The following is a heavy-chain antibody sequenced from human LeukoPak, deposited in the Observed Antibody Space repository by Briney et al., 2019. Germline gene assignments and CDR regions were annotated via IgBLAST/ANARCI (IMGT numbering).Heavy chain of an antibody. D-gene: IGHD6-19*01. CDR3: TTGGAVAGKNYYYYYMDV. J-gene: IGHJ6*03. Sequence: GGSLRLSCAASGFTFSSYGMHWVRQAPGKGLEWVAFIRYDGSNKYYADSVKGRFTISRDDSKNTLYLQMNSLKTEDTAVYYCTTGGAVAGKNYYYYYMDVWGKGTTVTVSS. CDR1: GFTFSSYG. V-gene: IGHV3-30*02. CDR2: IRYDGSNK.